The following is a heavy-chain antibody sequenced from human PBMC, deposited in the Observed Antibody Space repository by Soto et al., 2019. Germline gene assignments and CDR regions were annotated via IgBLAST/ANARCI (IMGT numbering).Heavy chain of an antibody. CDR2: ISGSGGST. V-gene: IGHV3-23*01. CDR3: AKTSTIFGVASWYFDL. J-gene: IGHJ2*01. CDR1: GFTFSSYA. Sequence: EVQLLESGGGLVQPGGSLRLSCAASGFTFSSYAMSWVRQAPGKGLEWVSAISGSGGSTYYADSVKGRFTISRDNSKNTLYLQMNSVRAEDTAVYYCAKTSTIFGVASWYFDLWGRGTLVTVSS. D-gene: IGHD3-3*01.